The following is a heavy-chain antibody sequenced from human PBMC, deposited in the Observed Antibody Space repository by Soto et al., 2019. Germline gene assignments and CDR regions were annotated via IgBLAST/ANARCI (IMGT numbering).Heavy chain of an antibody. CDR3: ARADYATGSYYTDY. D-gene: IGHD3-10*01. J-gene: IGHJ4*02. CDR2: MNPNSGNT. Sequence: ASVKVSCKASGYTFTSYDINWVRQATGQGLEWMGWMNPNSGNTGYAQKFQGRVTMTRNTSISTAYMELSSLRSEDTAVYYCARADYATGSYYTDYWGQGTLVTVSS. CDR1: GYTFTSYD. V-gene: IGHV1-8*01.